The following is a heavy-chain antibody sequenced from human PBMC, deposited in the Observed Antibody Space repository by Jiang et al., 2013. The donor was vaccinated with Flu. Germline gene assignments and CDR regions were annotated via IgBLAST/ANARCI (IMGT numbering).Heavy chain of an antibody. Sequence: GSLRLSCAASGFTFSDYHMSWIRQAPGKGLEWVSYISSSGITIYYADSVKGRFTISRDNAKTSLYLQMNSLRAEDTAVYYCAREFVYGGRYYCDYWGQGTLVTVSS. CDR1: GFTFSDYH. J-gene: IGHJ4*02. D-gene: IGHD1-26*01. V-gene: IGHV3-11*01. CDR2: ISSSGITI. CDR3: AREFVYGGRYYCDY.